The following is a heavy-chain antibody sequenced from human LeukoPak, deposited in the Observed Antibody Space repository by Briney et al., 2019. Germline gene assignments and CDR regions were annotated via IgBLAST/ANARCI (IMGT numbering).Heavy chain of an antibody. D-gene: IGHD3-9*01. J-gene: IGHJ5*02. V-gene: IGHV3-7*01. CDR2: IKQDGSEK. CDR3: ARGNGDILTGPDWFDP. Sequence: PGGSLRLSCAASGFTFSSYWMSWVRQAPGKGLEWVANIKQDGSEKYYVDSVKGRFTISRDNAKNSLYLHMNSLRAEDTAVYYCARGNGDILTGPDWFDPWGQGTLVTVSS. CDR1: GFTFSSYW.